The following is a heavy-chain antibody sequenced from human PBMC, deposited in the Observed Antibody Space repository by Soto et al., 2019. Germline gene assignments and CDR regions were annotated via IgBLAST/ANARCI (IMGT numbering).Heavy chain of an antibody. CDR2: IYYSGST. CDR1: GGSISSGGYY. J-gene: IGHJ4*02. Sequence: QVQLQESGPGLVKPSQTLTLTCTVSGGSISSGGYYWSWIRQHPGKGLEWIGYIYYSGSTYYNPSLKSLVTISVDTAKNQFSLKLSSVTAADTAVYYCARMKRGYSGYDEEYWGQGTLVTVSS. V-gene: IGHV4-31*01. D-gene: IGHD5-12*01. CDR3: ARMKRGYSGYDEEY.